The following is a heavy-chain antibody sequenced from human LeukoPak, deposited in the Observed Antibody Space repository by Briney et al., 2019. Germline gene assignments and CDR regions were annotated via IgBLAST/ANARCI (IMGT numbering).Heavy chain of an antibody. Sequence: GGSLRLSCAASGFTFSSYAMSWVRQAPGKGLAWVSTISGGSGSTYCADSVKGRFTISRDNAENSLYLQMNSLRDEDTAVYYCARAAYDFWGQGTLVTVSS. D-gene: IGHD3-3*01. CDR3: ARAAYDF. CDR2: ISGGSGST. CDR1: GFTFSSYA. J-gene: IGHJ4*02. V-gene: IGHV3-23*01.